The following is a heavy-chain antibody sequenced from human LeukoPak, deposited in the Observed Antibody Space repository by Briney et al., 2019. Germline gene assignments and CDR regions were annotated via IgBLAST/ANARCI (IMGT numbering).Heavy chain of an antibody. CDR3: ARGSKLGQSTISRGHYYYMDV. V-gene: IGHV4-34*01. D-gene: IGHD1-1*01. CDR2: INHRESR. Sequence: SETLSLTCGVSGGSFSGYYWSWVRQTPGKGLEWIGDINHRESRNYNPPLKSRVTISIDTSRSQFSLKLTSVTAADTGVYFCARGSKLGQSTISRGHYYYMDVRANGTTVTVSS. CDR1: GGSFSGYY. J-gene: IGHJ6*03.